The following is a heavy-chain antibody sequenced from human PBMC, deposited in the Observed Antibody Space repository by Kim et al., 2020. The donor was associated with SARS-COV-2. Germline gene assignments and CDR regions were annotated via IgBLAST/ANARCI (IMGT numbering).Heavy chain of an antibody. D-gene: IGHD2-21*02. CDR2: ITASGVSS. CDR3: AKEGVLTH. CDR1: GFTFSNSD. Sequence: GGSLRLSCVASGFTFSNSDMSWVRQAPEKGLEWVSSITASGVSSFYGDSVKGRFTMSRDNSRNTLYLQMNSLRAEDTAVYYCAKEGVLTHWGQGTLVTVS. J-gene: IGHJ4*02. V-gene: IGHV3-23*01.